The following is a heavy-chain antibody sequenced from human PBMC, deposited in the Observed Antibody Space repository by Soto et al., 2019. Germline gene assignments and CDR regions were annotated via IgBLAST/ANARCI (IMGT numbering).Heavy chain of an antibody. CDR1: GFTFSRYA. CDR2: INISGSHT. D-gene: IGHD2-8*01. CDR3: AKDMFWAGYCTNGVCYSGMDV. Sequence: GGSLRLSCAASGFTFSRYAMSWVRQAAGKGLEWISGINISGSHTYYGDAAKGRFTISRDNSKSTVYLQMNSLRAEDTAVYYCAKDMFWAGYCTNGVCYSGMDVWGQGTTVTVSS. V-gene: IGHV3-23*05. J-gene: IGHJ6*02.